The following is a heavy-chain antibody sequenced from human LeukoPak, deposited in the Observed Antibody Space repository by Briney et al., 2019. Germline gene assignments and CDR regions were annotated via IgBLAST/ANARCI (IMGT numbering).Heavy chain of an antibody. V-gene: IGHV4-39*01. CDR2: IYYSGST. D-gene: IGHD2-2*02. CDR3: ASMKTDIVVVPAAILFPYYYYYMDV. Sequence: SETLSLTCSVSGGSISSSSYYWGWIRQPPGKGLEWIGSIYYSGSTYYNPSLKSRVTISVDTSKNQFSLKPSSVTAADTAVYYCASMKTDIVVVPAAILFPYYYYYMDVWGKGTTVTVSS. J-gene: IGHJ6*03. CDR1: GGSISSSSYY.